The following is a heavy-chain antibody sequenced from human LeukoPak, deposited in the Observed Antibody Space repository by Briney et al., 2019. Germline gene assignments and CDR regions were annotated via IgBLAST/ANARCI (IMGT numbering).Heavy chain of an antibody. CDR2: IIPIFGTA. CDR3: ARGGALSGSHDY. D-gene: IGHD1-26*01. Sequence: SVKVSCKASGGTFSSYTISWVRQAPGQGLEWMGGIIPIFGTANYAQKFQGRVTITADESTSTAYMELSSLRSEDTAVYYCARGGALSGSHDYWGQGTLVTVSS. V-gene: IGHV1-69*01. CDR1: GGTFSSYT. J-gene: IGHJ4*02.